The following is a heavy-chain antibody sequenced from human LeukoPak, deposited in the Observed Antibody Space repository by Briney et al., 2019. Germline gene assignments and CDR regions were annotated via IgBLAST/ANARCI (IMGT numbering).Heavy chain of an antibody. D-gene: IGHD6-19*01. Sequence: KPGASVKVSCKASGYTFTSYGISWVRQAPGQGLEWMGWISAYNGNTNYAQKLQGRVTMTTDTSTSTAYMELRSLRSDDTAVYYCARDSVFASSGWFHIRYYFDYWGQGTLVTVSS. J-gene: IGHJ4*02. CDR1: GYTFTSYG. CDR2: ISAYNGNT. CDR3: ARDSVFASSGWFHIRYYFDY. V-gene: IGHV1-18*01.